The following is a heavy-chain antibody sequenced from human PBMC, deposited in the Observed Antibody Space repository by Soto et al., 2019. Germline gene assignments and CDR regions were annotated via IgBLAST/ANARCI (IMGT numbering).Heavy chain of an antibody. J-gene: IGHJ3*02. D-gene: IGHD5-12*01. Sequence: PGGSLRLSCAASGFTFSSYGMHWVRQAPGKGLEWVSVISYDGSNKYYADSVKGRFTISRDNSKNTLYLQMNSLRAEDTAVYYCAKDGGYSGYDLYAFDIWGQGTMVTVSS. CDR1: GFTFSSYG. V-gene: IGHV3-30*18. CDR3: AKDGGYSGYDLYAFDI. CDR2: ISYDGSNK.